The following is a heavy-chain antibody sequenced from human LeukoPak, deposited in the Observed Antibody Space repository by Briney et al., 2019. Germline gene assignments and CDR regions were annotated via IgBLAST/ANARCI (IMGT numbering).Heavy chain of an antibody. D-gene: IGHD2-2*01. J-gene: IGHJ6*03. CDR1: GISINSNTYY. V-gene: IGHV4-39*07. CDR2: LYYSGST. CDR3: ARVVEYQLPSFYYYYYYMDV. Sequence: PSEALSLTCSVSGISINSNTYYWVWIRQPPGKGLEWIGSLYYSGSTYYNPSLKSRVTISVDTSQTQFSLNLRSVTTADTAVYYCARVVEYQLPSFYYYYYYMDVWGKGTTVTVSS.